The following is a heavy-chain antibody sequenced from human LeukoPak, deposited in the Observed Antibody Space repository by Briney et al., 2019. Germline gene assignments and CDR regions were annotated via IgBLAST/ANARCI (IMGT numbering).Heavy chain of an antibody. D-gene: IGHD5-24*01. CDR1: GESFSGYY. Sequence: PSETLSLTCAVYGESFSGYYWSWIRQPPGKGLEWIATIYYNGDTYYIPSLKSRLTISVDTSKNQFSLKLSSVTAADTAVYYCATPREMATIYDAFDIWGQGTMVTVSS. J-gene: IGHJ3*02. CDR3: ATPREMATIYDAFDI. V-gene: IGHV4-34*01. CDR2: IYYNGDT.